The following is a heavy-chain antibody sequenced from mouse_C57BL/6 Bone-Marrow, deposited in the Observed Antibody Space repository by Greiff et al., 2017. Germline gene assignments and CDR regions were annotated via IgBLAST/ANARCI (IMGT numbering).Heavy chain of an antibody. CDR3: ARWRGYYGLDWYFDV. CDR1: GYTFTSYW. CDR2: FDPNSGGT. Sequence: QVQLQQPGAELVKPGASVKLSCKASGYTFTSYWMHWVKQRPGRGLEWIGRFDPNSGGTKYNEKFKSKATLTVDKPSSTAYMQLSSLTSEDSAVYYCARWRGYYGLDWYFDVWGTGTTVTVSS. V-gene: IGHV1-72*01. D-gene: IGHD1-1*01. J-gene: IGHJ1*03.